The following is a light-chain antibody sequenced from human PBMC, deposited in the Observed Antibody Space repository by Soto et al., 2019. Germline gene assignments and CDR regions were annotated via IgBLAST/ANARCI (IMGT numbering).Light chain of an antibody. CDR2: RVS. CDR3: SSYSDTSFYV. CDR1: SSDVGGYNY. J-gene: IGLJ1*01. Sequence: QSALTQPPSASGSPGQLVTISCTGTSSDVGGYNYVSWYQQHPGKAPRLMIYRVSQRPSGVPDRFSGSKSGNTASLTVSGLQAEDEADYYCSSYSDTSFYVFGTGTKLTVL. V-gene: IGLV2-8*01.